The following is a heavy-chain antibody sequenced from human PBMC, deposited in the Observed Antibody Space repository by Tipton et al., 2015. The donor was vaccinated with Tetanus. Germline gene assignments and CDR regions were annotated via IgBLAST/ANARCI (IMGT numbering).Heavy chain of an antibody. CDR2: IYPGDSDT. D-gene: IGHD2-15*01. Sequence: QLVQSGGEVKKPGESLKISCKGSGYIFTNYWIGRVRQKPGKGLEWMGIIYPGDSDTRYSPSFQGQVPISVDKSINTAYLQWSSPKASDTSMFYCARAHCSDGVCNFDFWGQGALVTVAS. V-gene: IGHV5-51*01. CDR3: ARAHCSDGVCNFDF. CDR1: GYIFTNYW. J-gene: IGHJ4*02.